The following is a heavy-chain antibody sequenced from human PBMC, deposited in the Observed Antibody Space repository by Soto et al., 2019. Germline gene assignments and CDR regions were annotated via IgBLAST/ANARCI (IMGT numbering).Heavy chain of an antibody. CDR1: GYTFTGYY. D-gene: IGHD4-4*01. CDR2: INPNSGGT. CDR3: AREGVTGYYYYMDV. V-gene: IGHV1-2*04. J-gene: IGHJ6*03. Sequence: ASVKVSCKASGYTFTGYYMHWVRQAPGQGLEWMGWINPNSGGTNYAQKFQGWVTMTRDTSISTAYMELSRLRSDDTAVYYCAREGVTGYYYYMDVWGKGTTVTVSS.